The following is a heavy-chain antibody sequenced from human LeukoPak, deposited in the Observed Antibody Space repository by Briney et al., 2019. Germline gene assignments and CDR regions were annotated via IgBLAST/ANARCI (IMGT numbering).Heavy chain of an antibody. Sequence: PGGSLRLSCAASGFTFSSYGMHWVRQAPGKGLEWVSAISGSGGSTYYADSVKGRFTISRDNSKNTLYLQMNSLRAEDTAVYYCAKDLEGRSSTSYWGQGTLVTVSS. J-gene: IGHJ4*02. CDR3: AKDLEGRSSTSY. D-gene: IGHD2-2*01. CDR1: GFTFSSYG. V-gene: IGHV3-23*01. CDR2: ISGSGGST.